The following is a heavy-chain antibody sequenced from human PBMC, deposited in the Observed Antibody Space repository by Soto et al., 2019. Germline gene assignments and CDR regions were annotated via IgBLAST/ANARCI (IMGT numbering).Heavy chain of an antibody. D-gene: IGHD6-6*01. CDR1: GGSFSGYY. CDR3: ARGGIAARHYYFDY. J-gene: IGHJ4*02. CDR2: INHSGST. Sequence: SETLSLTCAVYGGSFSGYYWSWIRQPPGKGLEWIGEINHSGSTNYNPSLKSRVTISVDTSKNQFSLKLSSVTAADTAVYYCARGGIAARHYYFDYWGQGTLVTVSS. V-gene: IGHV4-34*01.